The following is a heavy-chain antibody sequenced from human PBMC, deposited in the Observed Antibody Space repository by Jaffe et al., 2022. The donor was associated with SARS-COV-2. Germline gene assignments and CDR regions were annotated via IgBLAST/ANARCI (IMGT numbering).Heavy chain of an antibody. D-gene: IGHD2-15*01. Sequence: EVQLVESGGGLVPPGGSLRLSCSASGFTFSSFAMHWVRQAPGKGLEYVSVISSNGGSTYYADSVKGRFTISRDNSKNTLYLQMSSLRAEDTAVYYCVKGIRRDIVKVYGMDVWGQGTTVTVSS. V-gene: IGHV3-64D*09. CDR2: ISSNGGST. J-gene: IGHJ6*02. CDR1: GFTFSSFA. CDR3: VKGIRRDIVKVYGMDV.